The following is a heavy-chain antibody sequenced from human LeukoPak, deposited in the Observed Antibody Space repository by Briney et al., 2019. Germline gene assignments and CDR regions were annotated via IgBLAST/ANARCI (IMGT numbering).Heavy chain of an antibody. CDR2: IYYSGST. Sequence: SETLSLTCTVSGGSISSSSYYWGWIRQPPGKGLDWIGSIYYSGSTYYNPSLKSRVTISVDTHKNQFSLKLRSVTAADTAVYYCARDFGSGREEGWFDPWGQGTLVTVSS. D-gene: IGHD3-3*01. J-gene: IGHJ5*02. V-gene: IGHV4-39*07. CDR3: ARDFGSGREEGWFDP. CDR1: GGSISSSSYY.